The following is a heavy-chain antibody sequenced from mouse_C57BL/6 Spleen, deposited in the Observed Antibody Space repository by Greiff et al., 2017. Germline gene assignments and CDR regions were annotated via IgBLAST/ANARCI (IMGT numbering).Heavy chain of an antibody. D-gene: IGHD1-1*01. V-gene: IGHV1-19*01. CDR2: INPYNGGT. CDR3: ARDDGSSPYYYAMDY. Sequence: VQLQQSGPVLVKPGASVKMSCKASGYTFTDYYMNWVKQSHGKSLEWIGVINPYNGGTSYNQKFKGKATLTVDKSSSTAYMELNSLTSEDSAVYYCARDDGSSPYYYAMDYWGQGTSVTVSS. CDR1: GYTFTDYY. J-gene: IGHJ4*01.